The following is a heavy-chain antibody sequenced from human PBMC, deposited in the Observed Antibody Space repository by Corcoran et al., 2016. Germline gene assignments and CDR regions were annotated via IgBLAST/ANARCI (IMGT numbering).Heavy chain of an antibody. D-gene: IGHD2-2*02. CDR1: GYTFTSYY. V-gene: IGHV1-46*01. CDR3: ARDFVVPAAIPRVGFDY. Sequence: QVQLVQSGAEVKKPGASVKVSCKASGYTFTSYYMHWVRQAPGQWLEWMGIINPSGGSTSYAQKFQGRVTMTRDTSTRTVYMELSSLRSEDTAVYYCARDFVVPAAIPRVGFDYWGQGTLVTVSS. CDR2: INPSGGST. J-gene: IGHJ4*02.